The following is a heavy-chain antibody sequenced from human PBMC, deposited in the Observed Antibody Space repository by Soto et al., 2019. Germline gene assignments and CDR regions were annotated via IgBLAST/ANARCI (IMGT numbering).Heavy chain of an antibody. CDR3: ARAEDYIWGSYPDY. CDR2: ISSGSSAI. D-gene: IGHD3-16*02. J-gene: IGHJ4*02. V-gene: IGHV3-48*01. Sequence: GGSLRLSCAASGFTFSTYNMNWVRQAPGKGLEWVSYISSGSSAIYYADSVKGRFTISRDNAKNSLYLQMNSLRAEDTAVYYCARAEDYIWGSYPDYWGQGTLVTVSS. CDR1: GFTFSTYN.